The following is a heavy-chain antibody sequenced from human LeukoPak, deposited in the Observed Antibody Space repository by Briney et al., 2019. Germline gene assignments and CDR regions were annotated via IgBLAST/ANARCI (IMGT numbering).Heavy chain of an antibody. V-gene: IGHV3-30*18. J-gene: IGHJ4*02. CDR1: GFTFSSYV. CDR2: ISYDGSNK. CDR3: VKDPFYGGNPLYYFDY. Sequence: GGSLRLSCTASGFTFSSYVVQWVRQAPVKGLEWVAVISYDGSNKYYADSVKGRFTISRDNSKNTLYVQMNSLRAEDTAVYYCVKDPFYGGNPLYYFDYWGQGTLVTVSS. D-gene: IGHD4-23*01.